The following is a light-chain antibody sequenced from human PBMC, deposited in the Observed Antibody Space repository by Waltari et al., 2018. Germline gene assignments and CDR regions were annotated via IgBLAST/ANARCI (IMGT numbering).Light chain of an antibody. CDR2: DTS. J-gene: IGKJ5*01. CDR3: QQYENFPVT. CDR1: QDISNY. V-gene: IGKV1-33*01. Sequence: DIQVTQSPSSLSASVGERVTITCQASQDISNYLNWYQQKPGKAPKLLIYDTSHLQTGVPSRFSGTGGGTDFTFTISSLQPEDIATYYCQQYENFPVTFGQGTRLEIK.